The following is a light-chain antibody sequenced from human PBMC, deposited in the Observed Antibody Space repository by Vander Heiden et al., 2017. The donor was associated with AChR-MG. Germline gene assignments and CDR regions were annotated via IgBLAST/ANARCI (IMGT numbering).Light chain of an antibody. J-gene: IGLJ2*01. CDR3: SSYGGRNNLVV. Sequence: QSALTQPPSASGSPGQSVTISCTGTSSDVGGYYYVSWYQQHPGKAPKLMIYEVSKRLSGVPDRFSGSKSGNTASLTVSGLLAEDEAEYDCSSYGGRNNLVVFGGGTKLTVL. CDR1: SSDVGGYYY. V-gene: IGLV2-8*01. CDR2: EVS.